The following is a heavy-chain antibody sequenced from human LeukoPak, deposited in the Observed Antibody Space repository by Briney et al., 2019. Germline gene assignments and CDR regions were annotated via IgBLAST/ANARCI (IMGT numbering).Heavy chain of an antibody. CDR3: ARQEYCSGGSCYTWFDP. Sequence: GESLKISCKGSGYSVNNYWIGWVRQMPGKGLEWMGIIYPADSDIRYSPSFQGQVTISADKSISTAYLQWSSLKASDTAMYYCARQEYCSGGSCYTWFDPWGQGTLVTVSS. CDR2: IYPADSDI. J-gene: IGHJ5*02. CDR1: GYSVNNYW. D-gene: IGHD2-15*01. V-gene: IGHV5-51*01.